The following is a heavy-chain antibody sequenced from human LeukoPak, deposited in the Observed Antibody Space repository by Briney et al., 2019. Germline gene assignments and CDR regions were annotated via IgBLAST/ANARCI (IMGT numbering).Heavy chain of an antibody. CDR3: ARGGSYYDFWSGYYTRASPEMDWFDP. J-gene: IGHJ5*02. D-gene: IGHD3-3*01. CDR1: GGTFSSYA. CDR2: IIPFFGTA. Sequence: SVKVSCQASGGTFSSYAISWVRQAPGQGLEWMGGIIPFFGTANYAQKFQGRVTITTDESTSTAYMELSSLRSEDTAVYYCARGGSYYDFWSGYYTRASPEMDWFDPWGQGTLVTVSS. V-gene: IGHV1-69*05.